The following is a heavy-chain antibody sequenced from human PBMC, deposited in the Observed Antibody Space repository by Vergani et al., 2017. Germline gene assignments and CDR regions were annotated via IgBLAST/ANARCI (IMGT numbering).Heavy chain of an antibody. Sequence: QVQLVQSGAEVKQPGSSVKVSCKASGGTFSSYAISWVRQAPGQGLEWMGGIIPIFGTANYAQKFQGRVTITADESTSTAYMERSSLRSEDTAGYYCASDIVVVPAAILRGGLDPGGQGTLVNVSS. CDR3: ASDIVVVPAAILRGGLDP. CDR2: IIPIFGTA. CDR1: GGTFSSYA. V-gene: IGHV1-69*01. J-gene: IGHJ5*02. D-gene: IGHD2-2*01.